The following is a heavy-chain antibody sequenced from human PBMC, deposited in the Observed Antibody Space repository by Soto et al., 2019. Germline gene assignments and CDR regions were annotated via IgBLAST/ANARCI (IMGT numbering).Heavy chain of an antibody. Sequence: SETLSLTCTVSGGSVSSGSYYWSWIRQPPGKGLEWIGYIYYSGSTNYNPSLKSRVTISVDTSKNQFSLKLSSVTAADTAVYYCARDDRSGYLYDAFDIWGQGTMVTVSS. CDR2: IYYSGST. V-gene: IGHV4-61*01. J-gene: IGHJ3*02. CDR1: GGSVSSGSYY. D-gene: IGHD3-22*01. CDR3: ARDDRSGYLYDAFDI.